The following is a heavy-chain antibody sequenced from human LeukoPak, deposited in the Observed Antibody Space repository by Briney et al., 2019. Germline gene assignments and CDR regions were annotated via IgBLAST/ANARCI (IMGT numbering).Heavy chain of an antibody. J-gene: IGHJ4*02. CDR2: VSYDGSNE. V-gene: IGHV3-30*18. CDR1: GSTFSDYG. CDR3: AKDWANGDYIDH. Sequence: GGSLRLSCAASGSTFSDYGMHWVRQAPGKGLEWVAVVSYDGSNEKYADPVKGRFTISRDNSKNTLSLQMNSLRTDDTAVYYCAKDWANGDYIDHWGQGTLVTVSS. D-gene: IGHD2-8*01.